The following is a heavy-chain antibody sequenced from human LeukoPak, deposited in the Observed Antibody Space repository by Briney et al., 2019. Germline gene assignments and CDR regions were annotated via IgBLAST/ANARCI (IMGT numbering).Heavy chain of an antibody. D-gene: IGHD1-1*01. CDR3: AKEQELDDGVFDS. CDR1: GFTVSSIA. CDR2: IRSNGDTA. J-gene: IGHJ4*02. Sequence: GGSLRLSCAAPGFTVSSIAMTWVRQAPGKGLEWVSTIRSNGDTAYNADSVKGRFTISRDNSKKTLYLQMNSLSAADTAIYYCAKEQELDDGVFDSWGQGTLVTVSS. V-gene: IGHV3-23*01.